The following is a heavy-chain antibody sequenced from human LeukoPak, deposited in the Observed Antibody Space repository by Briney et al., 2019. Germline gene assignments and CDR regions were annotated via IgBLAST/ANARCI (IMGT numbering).Heavy chain of an antibody. CDR2: ISAYNGNT. J-gene: IGHJ6*04. CDR3: ARGPPGLEYCSGGSCYSGMDV. V-gene: IGHV1-18*01. D-gene: IGHD2-15*01. Sequence: GASVKVSCKASGYTFTSYGISWVRQAPGQGLEWMGWISAYNGNTNYAQKLQGRVTMTTDTSTSTAYMELRSLRSDDTAVYYCARGPPGLEYCSGGSCYSGMDVWGKGTTVTVSP. CDR1: GYTFTSYG.